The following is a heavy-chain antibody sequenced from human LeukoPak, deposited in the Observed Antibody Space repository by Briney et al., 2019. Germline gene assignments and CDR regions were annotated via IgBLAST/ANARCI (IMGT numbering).Heavy chain of an antibody. Sequence: ASVKVSCKASGGTFSSYAISWVRQAPGQGLEWMGRIIPILGIANYAQKFQGRVTITADKSTSTAYMELSSLRSEDTAVYYCARARRYDFWSGYYYSYFDYWGQGTLVTVSS. CDR3: ARARRYDFWSGYYYSYFDY. CDR1: GGTFSSYA. CDR2: IIPILGIA. V-gene: IGHV1-69*04. J-gene: IGHJ4*02. D-gene: IGHD3-3*01.